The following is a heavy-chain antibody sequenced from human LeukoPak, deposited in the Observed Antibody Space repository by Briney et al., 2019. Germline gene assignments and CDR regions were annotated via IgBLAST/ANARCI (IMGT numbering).Heavy chain of an antibody. J-gene: IGHJ4*02. V-gene: IGHV1-2*02. CDR1: GYTFTGYC. CDR3: ARDLGISGWYAPPLGYFDY. Sequence: ASVKISCKASGYTFTGYCMHWVRQAPGQGLEWMGWINPKSAGINYAQKFQGRVTMTRDTSISTTYMELSRLRSDDTAVYYCARDLGISGWYAPPLGYFDYWGQGTLVTVSS. D-gene: IGHD6-19*01. CDR2: INPKSAGI.